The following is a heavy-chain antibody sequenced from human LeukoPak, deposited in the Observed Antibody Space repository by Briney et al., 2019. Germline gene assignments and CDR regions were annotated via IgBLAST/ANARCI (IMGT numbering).Heavy chain of an antibody. Sequence: ASVKVSCKASGGTFSSYAISWVRQAPGQGLEWMGRIIPIFGTANYAQKFQGRVTITTDESTSTAYMELSSLRSEDTAVYYCARGRAGAHFDPWGQGTLVTVSS. D-gene: IGHD1-26*01. CDR2: IIPIFGTA. CDR1: GGTFSSYA. V-gene: IGHV1-69*05. CDR3: ARGRAGAHFDP. J-gene: IGHJ5*02.